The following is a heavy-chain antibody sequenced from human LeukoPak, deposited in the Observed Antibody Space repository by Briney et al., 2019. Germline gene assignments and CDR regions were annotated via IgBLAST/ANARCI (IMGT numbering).Heavy chain of an antibody. J-gene: IGHJ4*02. CDR3: TRADYGGNSGYYFDY. CDR1: GGSISSGDYY. CDR2: IYYSGST. V-gene: IGHV4-30-4*01. D-gene: IGHD4-23*01. Sequence: SETLSLTCTVSGGSISSGDYYWSWIRQPPGKGLEWIGYIYYSGSTYYNPSLKSRVTISVDTSKNQFSLKLSSVTAADTAVYYCTRADYGGNSGYYFDYWGQGTLVTVSS.